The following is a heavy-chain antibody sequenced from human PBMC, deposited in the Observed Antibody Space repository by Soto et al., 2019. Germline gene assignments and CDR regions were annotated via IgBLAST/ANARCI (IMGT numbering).Heavy chain of an antibody. Sequence: QVQLVQSGAEVKKPGASVKVSCKASGYTFTSYDINWVRQATGQGLEWMGWMNPNSGNTGYAQKFQGRVTMTRNTSISTAYMELSSLRSEDTAVYYCARPWGYCSSTSCYSYWFDPWGQGPLVTVSS. D-gene: IGHD2-2*01. J-gene: IGHJ5*02. V-gene: IGHV1-8*01. CDR1: GYTFTSYD. CDR2: MNPNSGNT. CDR3: ARPWGYCSSTSCYSYWFDP.